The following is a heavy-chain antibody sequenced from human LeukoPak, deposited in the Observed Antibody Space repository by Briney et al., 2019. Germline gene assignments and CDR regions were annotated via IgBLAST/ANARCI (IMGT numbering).Heavy chain of an antibody. CDR1: GFTFSSYG. J-gene: IGHJ4*02. D-gene: IGHD2-8*01. V-gene: IGHV3-30*02. CDR2: IRYDGSNK. CDR3: AKDRIVLMVYAISSFDY. Sequence: PGGSLRLSCAASGFTFSSYGIHWVRQAPGKVLECVPFIRYDGSNKYYADSVKGRFTISIDNSKNTLYLQMNSLRAEDTAVYYCAKDRIVLMVYAISSFDYWGQGTLVTVSS.